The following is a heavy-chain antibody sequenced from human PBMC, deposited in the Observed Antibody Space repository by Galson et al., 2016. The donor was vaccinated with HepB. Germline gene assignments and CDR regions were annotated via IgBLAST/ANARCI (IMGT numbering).Heavy chain of an antibody. CDR3: TTRGGYCSGVSCLSSYYYGVDV. CDR1: GFTFSNAW. J-gene: IGHJ6*02. Sequence: SLRLSCAASGFTFSNAWMSWVRQAPGKGLEWVGRIKSKTDGGTTDYAAPVKGRFTISRDDSKNTLYLQMNSLKSEDTAVYSCTTRGGYCSGVSCLSSYYYGVDVWGQGTTVTVSS. D-gene: IGHD2-15*01. V-gene: IGHV3-15*01. CDR2: IKSKTDGGTT.